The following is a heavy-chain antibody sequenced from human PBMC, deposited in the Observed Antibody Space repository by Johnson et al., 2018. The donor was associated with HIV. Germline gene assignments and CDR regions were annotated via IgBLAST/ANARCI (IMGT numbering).Heavy chain of an antibody. J-gene: IGHJ3*02. CDR3: ARDSTPWGGDYVGYAFDI. CDR1: GFSFSDYY. D-gene: IGHD4-17*01. V-gene: IGHV3-11*04. CDR2: ISSSGSTI. Sequence: VQLVESGGGLVQPGRSLRLSCAASGFSFSDYYMSWIRKAPGKGLEWVSYISSSGSTIYYADFVKGRFTISRDNAKKSLYLQMNSLRAEDTALYYCARDSTPWGGDYVGYAFDIWGQGTMVTVSS.